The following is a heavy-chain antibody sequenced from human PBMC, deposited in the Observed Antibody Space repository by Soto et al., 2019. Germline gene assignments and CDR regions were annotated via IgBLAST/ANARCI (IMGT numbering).Heavy chain of an antibody. Sequence: QVQLQESGPGLVEPSETLSLTCTVSGASISSYFWTWIRQPAGKGLDWIGRISTSGTTNYNPSLKSRVTMSVDTAKNHFSLNLRSVNAADTAVYYCAREAGPDRWFDPWGQGTLVTVSS. CDR2: ISTSGTT. D-gene: IGHD6-19*01. CDR1: GASISSYF. V-gene: IGHV4-4*07. CDR3: AREAGPDRWFDP. J-gene: IGHJ5*02.